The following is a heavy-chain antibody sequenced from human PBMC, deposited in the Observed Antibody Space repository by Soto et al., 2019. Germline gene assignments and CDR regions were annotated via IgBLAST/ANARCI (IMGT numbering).Heavy chain of an antibody. D-gene: IGHD3-22*01. Sequence: GGSLRLSCAASGFTFSSYAMHWVRQAPGKGLEWVAVISYDGSNKYYADSVKGRFTISRDNSKNTLYLQMNSLRAEDTAVYYCARGGYYDQRAFDYWGQGTLVTVSS. J-gene: IGHJ4*02. V-gene: IGHV3-30-3*01. CDR3: ARGGYYDQRAFDY. CDR1: GFTFSSYA. CDR2: ISYDGSNK.